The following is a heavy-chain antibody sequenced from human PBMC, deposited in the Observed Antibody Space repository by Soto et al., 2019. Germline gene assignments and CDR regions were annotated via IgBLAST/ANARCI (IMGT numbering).Heavy chain of an antibody. Sequence: GGSLRLSCAASGFTFSDYWMNWVRQAPGKGLEWVASIKYDGAEKSYVDSVKGRFTISRDNPKNSVYLQMASLRAEDTAVYYWGREGVAPGFYFDHGGQEPRATVS. CDR3: GREGVAPGFYFDH. V-gene: IGHV3-7*04. D-gene: IGHD3-10*01. CDR2: IKYDGAEK. CDR1: GFTFSDYW. J-gene: IGHJ4*02.